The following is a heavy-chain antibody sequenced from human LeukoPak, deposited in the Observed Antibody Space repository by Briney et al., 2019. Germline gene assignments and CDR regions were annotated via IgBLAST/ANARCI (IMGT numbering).Heavy chain of an antibody. CDR2: INWVGDTS. J-gene: IGHJ4*01. CDR3: AKDRQKGDYGSGNFFDS. Sequence: SGGSLRLSCAASGFTFDDYAMHWVRQVPGKGLQWISSINWVGDTSSYTDSVKGRFTVSRDNTKGSLHLQMHSLRSEDTALYYCAKDRQKGDYGSGNFFDSWGHGTLVTVSS. V-gene: IGHV3-43D*03. D-gene: IGHD4-17*01. CDR1: GFTFDDYA.